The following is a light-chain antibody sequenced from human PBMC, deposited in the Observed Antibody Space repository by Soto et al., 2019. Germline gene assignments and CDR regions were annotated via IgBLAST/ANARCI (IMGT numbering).Light chain of an antibody. CDR3: QQFGISPTT. J-gene: IGKJ1*01. Sequence: EIVLTQSPGTLSLSPGERATLSCRASQSFSTSFLAWFQQKPGQAPRLLIYGASSRATGIPDRFSGSGSGTDFTITISRLEPEDFAVYYCQQFGISPTTCGKGTKVESK. CDR1: QSFSTSF. CDR2: GAS. V-gene: IGKV3-20*01.